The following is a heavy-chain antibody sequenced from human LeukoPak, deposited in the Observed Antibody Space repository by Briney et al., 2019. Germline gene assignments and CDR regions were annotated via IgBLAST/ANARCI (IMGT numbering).Heavy chain of an antibody. CDR2: INPNSGGT. J-gene: IGHJ5*02. V-gene: IGHV1-2*02. CDR3: ARGTYDFWSGYPNWFDP. D-gene: IGHD3-3*01. Sequence: ASVKVSCKASGYTFTGYYMHWVRQAPGQGLGWMGWINPNSGGTNYAQKFQGRVTMTRDTSISTAYMELSRLRSDDTAVYYCARGTYDFWSGYPNWFDPWGQGTLVTVSS. CDR1: GYTFTGYY.